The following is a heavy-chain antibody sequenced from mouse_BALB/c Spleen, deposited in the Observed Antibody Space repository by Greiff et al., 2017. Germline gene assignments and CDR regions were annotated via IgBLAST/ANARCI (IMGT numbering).Heavy chain of an antibody. V-gene: IGHV1-7*01. J-gene: IGHJ2*01. CDR2: INPSTGYT. CDR1: GYTFTSYW. CDR3: ARRGDSSGYS. D-gene: IGHD3-2*01. Sequence: QVQLQQSGADLVKPGASVKMSCKASGYTFTSYWMHWVNQRPGQGLEWIGYINPSTGYTEYNQKFKDKATLTADKSSSTAYMQLSNLTSEDSAVCYSARRGDSSGYSWGQGTTLTVSA.